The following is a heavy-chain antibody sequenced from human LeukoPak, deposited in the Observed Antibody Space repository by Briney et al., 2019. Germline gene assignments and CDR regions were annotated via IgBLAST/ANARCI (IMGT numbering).Heavy chain of an antibody. CDR3: ARSGRGYDGGTYFDY. Sequence: ASVKVSCKASGYTFTSYGISWVRQAPGQGLEWMGWISAYNGNTNYAQKLQGRVTMTTDTSTSTAYMELRGLRSDDTAVYYCARSGRGYDGGTYFDYWGQGTLVTVSS. J-gene: IGHJ4*02. CDR1: GYTFTSYG. CDR2: ISAYNGNT. V-gene: IGHV1-18*01. D-gene: IGHD5-12*01.